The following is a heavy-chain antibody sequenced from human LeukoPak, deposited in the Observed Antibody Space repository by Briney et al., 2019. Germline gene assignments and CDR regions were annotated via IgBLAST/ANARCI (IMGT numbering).Heavy chain of an antibody. J-gene: IGHJ6*02. CDR2: IGTAGDT. V-gene: IGHV3-13*01. CDR1: GFTFSSYD. D-gene: IGHD3-3*01. Sequence: GGSLRLSCAASGFTFSSYDMHWVRQATGKGLEWVSAIGTAGDTYYPGSVKGRFTISRENAKNSLYLQMNSLRAGDTAVYYCARALQYYDFWSGYQYYYGMDVWGQGTTVTVSS. CDR3: ARALQYYDFWSGYQYYYGMDV.